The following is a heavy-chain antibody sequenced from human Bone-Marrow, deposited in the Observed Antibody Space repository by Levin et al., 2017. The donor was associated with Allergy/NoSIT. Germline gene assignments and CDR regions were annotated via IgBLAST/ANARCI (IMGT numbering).Heavy chain of an antibody. J-gene: IGHJ4*02. CDR1: GFRISDYG. D-gene: IGHD1-26*01. CDR2: IWYDDSKK. Sequence: PGGSLRLSCAASGFRISDYGMHWVRQTPGKGLEWVAVIWYDDSKKFYVDSVKGRFTVSRDNSKNTVFLQMSSLTVDDTALYYCARRGNGSSYLDYWGQGALVIVSS. V-gene: IGHV3-33*03. CDR3: ARRGNGSSYLDY.